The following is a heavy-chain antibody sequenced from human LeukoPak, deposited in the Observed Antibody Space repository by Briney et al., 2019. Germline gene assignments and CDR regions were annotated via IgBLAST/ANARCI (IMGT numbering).Heavy chain of an antibody. Sequence: PGGSLRLSCAASGFTFSSYGMHWVRQAPGKGLEWVTFIRYNGKNEYYADSVKGRFTISRDNSKNTLYLQMNSLRAEDTAVYYCAKDATSEGVDPWGQGTLVTVSS. CDR3: AKDATSEGVDP. CDR1: GFTFSSYG. CDR2: IRYNGKNE. V-gene: IGHV3-30*02. D-gene: IGHD2-15*01. J-gene: IGHJ5*02.